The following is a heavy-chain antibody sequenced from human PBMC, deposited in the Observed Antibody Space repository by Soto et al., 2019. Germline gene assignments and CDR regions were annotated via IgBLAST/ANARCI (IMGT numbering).Heavy chain of an antibody. Sequence: GGSLRLSCEASGFTFSGFDMHWVRQPTGKGLEWVSTIGTAGDTYYAVSVKGRFTISRDNAKNSLSLQMNSLRAGDTAVYFCGRGQGVGAHWFDSWGQGTQVTVSS. D-gene: IGHD3-10*01. CDR1: GFTFSGFD. V-gene: IGHV3-13*01. CDR3: GRGQGVGAHWFDS. CDR2: IGTAGDT. J-gene: IGHJ5*01.